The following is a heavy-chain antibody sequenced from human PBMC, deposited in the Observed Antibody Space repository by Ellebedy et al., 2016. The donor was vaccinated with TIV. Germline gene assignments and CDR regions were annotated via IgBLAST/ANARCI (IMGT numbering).Heavy chain of an antibody. J-gene: IGHJ4*02. CDR1: GFTFRTHD. V-gene: IGHV3-30*09. CDR2: ISSDGSDK. D-gene: IGHD2-15*01. Sequence: PGGSLRLSCAASGFTFRTHDMHWVRQAPGKRLEWVAAISSDGSDKYYADSVKGRFAVSRDNAKNVLYLQMNSLRGADTAVYYCARYCSGGKCHGSPDYWGQGTLVTVSS. CDR3: ARYCSGGKCHGSPDY.